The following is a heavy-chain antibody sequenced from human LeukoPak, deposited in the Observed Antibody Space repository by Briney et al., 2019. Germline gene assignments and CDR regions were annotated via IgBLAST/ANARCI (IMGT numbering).Heavy chain of an antibody. J-gene: IGHJ4*02. CDR1: GGSVSSVGYA. CDR2: IYHSGGT. D-gene: IGHD1-26*01. CDR3: ARRHYSGSYYAKLYYFDY. Sequence: RSSDTLSLTCAVSGGSVSSVGYAWSWIRQPPGKGLEWIGYIYHSGGTYYNPSLKSRVTISVDRSKNQFSLKLSSVTAADTAVYYCARRHYSGSYYAKLYYFDYWGQGTLVTVSS. V-gene: IGHV4-30-2*01.